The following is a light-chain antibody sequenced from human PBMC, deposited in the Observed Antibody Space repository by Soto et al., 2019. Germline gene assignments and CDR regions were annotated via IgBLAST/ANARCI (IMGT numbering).Light chain of an antibody. CDR2: RAS. Sequence: DIQMTQSPSSLSESVGDRVTISCRSSQIISTYLNWYQQKPGTAPRLLISRASSVQTGVPPRFSGSGSGRDFTLTIXXXXXXXXGTYFCQQSYSSPWTFGPGTRVEI. V-gene: IGKV1-39*01. CDR1: QIISTY. CDR3: QQSYSSPWT. J-gene: IGKJ1*01.